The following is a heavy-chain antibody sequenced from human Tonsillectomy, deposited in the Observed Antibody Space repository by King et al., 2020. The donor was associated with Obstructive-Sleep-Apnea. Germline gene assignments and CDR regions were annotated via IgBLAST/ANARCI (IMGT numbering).Heavy chain of an antibody. V-gene: IGHV5-10-1*03. CDR2: IDPSDSDT. D-gene: IGHD6-13*01. CDR1: GYSFTSYW. CDR3: TRESSSSWFIAY. J-gene: IGHJ4*02. Sequence: VQLVESGALVKKPGESLRISCKGSGYSFTSYWINWVRQMPGKGLEWMGRIDPSDSDTNYSPSIQGHVTISADKSISTAYLQWSSLKASDTAMYYCTRESSSSWFIAYWGQGTLVTVSS.